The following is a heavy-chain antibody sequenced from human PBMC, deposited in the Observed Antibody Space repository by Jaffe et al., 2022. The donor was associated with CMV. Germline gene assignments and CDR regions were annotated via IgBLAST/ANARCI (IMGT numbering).Heavy chain of an antibody. Sequence: EVQLVESGGGLVQPGRSLRLSCAASGFTFDDYAMHWVRQAPGKGLEWVSGISWNSGSINYADSVKGRFTISRDNAKNSLYLQMNSLRAEDTALYYCAKDRYGSGIWYFDLWGRGTLVTVSS. V-gene: IGHV3-9*01. J-gene: IGHJ2*01. D-gene: IGHD3-10*01. CDR1: GFTFDDYA. CDR2: ISWNSGSI. CDR3: AKDRYGSGIWYFDL.